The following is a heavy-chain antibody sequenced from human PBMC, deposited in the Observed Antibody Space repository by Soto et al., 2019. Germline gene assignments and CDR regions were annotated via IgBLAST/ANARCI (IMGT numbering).Heavy chain of an antibody. V-gene: IGHV3-21*01. J-gene: IGHJ4*02. CDR1: GFTFSSYS. CDR2: ISSSSSYI. CDR3: ARDIDSSGYYPDY. Sequence: GSLRLSCAASGFTFSSYSMNWVRQAPGKGLEWVSSISSSSSYIYYADSVKGRFTISRDNAKNSLYLQMNSLRAEDTAVYYCARDIDSSGYYPDYWGQGTLVTVSS. D-gene: IGHD3-22*01.